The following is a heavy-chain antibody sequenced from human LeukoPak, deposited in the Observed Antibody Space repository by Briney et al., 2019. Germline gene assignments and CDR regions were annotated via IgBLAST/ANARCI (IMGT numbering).Heavy chain of an antibody. D-gene: IGHD1-26*01. Sequence: PGGSLRLSCAASGFTFSSYSMNWVRQAPGKGLEWVSSISSSSSYIYYADSVKGRFTISRDNAKNSLYLQMNSLRAEDTAVYYCARRGATQNVFDYWGQGTLVTVSS. CDR2: ISSSSSYI. CDR1: GFTFSSYS. CDR3: ARRGATQNVFDY. V-gene: IGHV3-21*01. J-gene: IGHJ4*02.